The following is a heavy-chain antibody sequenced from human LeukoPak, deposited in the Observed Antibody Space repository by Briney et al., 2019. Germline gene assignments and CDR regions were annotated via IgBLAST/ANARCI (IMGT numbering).Heavy chain of an antibody. CDR3: ARGMEYYYDSSGYYSPSFDY. Sequence: ASVKVSCKASGYTFTSYYMHWVRQAPGQGLEWMGIINPSVGSTSYAQKFQGRVTMTRDMSTSTVYMELSSLTSEDTAVYYCARGMEYYYDSSGYYSPSFDYWGQGILVTVSS. V-gene: IGHV1-46*01. CDR2: INPSVGST. CDR1: GYTFTSYY. D-gene: IGHD3-22*01. J-gene: IGHJ4*02.